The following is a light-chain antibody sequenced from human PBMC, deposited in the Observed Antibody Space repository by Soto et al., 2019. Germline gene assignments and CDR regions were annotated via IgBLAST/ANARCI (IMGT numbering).Light chain of an antibody. J-gene: IGKJ3*01. V-gene: IGKV1-39*01. CDR1: QNIAFY. CDR3: HHSYSTPFA. CDR2: SAS. Sequence: DIQMTQSPSSLSASVGDRVTITCRASQNIAFYLNWYQQKPGRAPKLLIYSASTLQIAVPSRFIGRESGTDFTLTINMLQPEDFATYYCHHSYSTPFAFGPGTRVDIK.